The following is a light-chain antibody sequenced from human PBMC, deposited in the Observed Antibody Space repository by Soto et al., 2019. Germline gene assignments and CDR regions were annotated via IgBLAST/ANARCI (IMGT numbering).Light chain of an antibody. J-gene: IGKJ2*01. CDR2: GAS. V-gene: IGKV3-20*01. CDR1: QSVSSSH. CDR3: QQYRTFPGYT. Sequence: DIVLTQSPGTLSLSPGERATLYCRARQSVSSSHLAWYQQKPGQAPRLVIYGASSSATGIPDRLSRSGSGTAFSLTITRLEPEAFGVYYCQQYRTFPGYTFGQGTKLEIK.